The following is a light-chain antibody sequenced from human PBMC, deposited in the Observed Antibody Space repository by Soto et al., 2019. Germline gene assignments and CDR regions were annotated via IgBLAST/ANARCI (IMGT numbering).Light chain of an antibody. J-gene: IGKJ1*01. CDR3: QQSYSTPWT. CDR1: QRMSTY. CDR2: AAS. V-gene: IGKV1-39*01. Sequence: DIQMTQSPSTLSASVGDRVTITCRASQRMSTYLNWYQQKPGKAPKLLIYAASILQRGVPSRFSGSGSGTDFTLTISSLHLEDFATYYCQQSYSTPWTFGQGTKVDIK.